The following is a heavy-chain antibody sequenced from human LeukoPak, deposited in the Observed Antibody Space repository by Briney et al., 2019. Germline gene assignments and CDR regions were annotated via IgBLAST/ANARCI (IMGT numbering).Heavy chain of an antibody. Sequence: GGSLRLSCAASGSTFSSYGMHWVRQAPGKGLEWVAFIRYDGINKYYADSVKGRFTISRDNSKNTLYLQMNSLRAEDTAVYYCAKDGTVLRYFDWLLKRTYFDYWGQGTLVTVSS. D-gene: IGHD3-9*01. CDR2: IRYDGINK. J-gene: IGHJ4*02. CDR3: AKDGTVLRYFDWLLKRTYFDY. CDR1: GSTFSSYG. V-gene: IGHV3-30*02.